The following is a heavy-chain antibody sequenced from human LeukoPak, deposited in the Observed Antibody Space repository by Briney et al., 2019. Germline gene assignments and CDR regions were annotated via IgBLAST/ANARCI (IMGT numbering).Heavy chain of an antibody. V-gene: IGHV4-59*12. Sequence: SETLSLTCTVSGGSISSYYWSWIRQPPGEGLEWIGYIYYSGSTNYNPSLKSRVTMSVDTSKNQFSLKLSSVTAADTAVYYCARARMDFDWSGGPFDPWGQGTLVTVSS. J-gene: IGHJ5*02. D-gene: IGHD3-9*01. CDR1: GGSISSYY. CDR2: IYYSGST. CDR3: ARARMDFDWSGGPFDP.